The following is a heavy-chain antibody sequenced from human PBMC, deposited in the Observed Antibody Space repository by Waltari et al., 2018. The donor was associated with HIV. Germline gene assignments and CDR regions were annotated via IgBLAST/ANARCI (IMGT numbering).Heavy chain of an antibody. V-gene: IGHV1-2*04. J-gene: IGHJ2*01. CDR3: AREEMKYFDL. CDR1: GYTFTDKF. CDR2: IKPRSDGT. Sequence: QVQLVQSGAELKKPGASVKVSCKASGYTFTDKFIHWVRQAPGQGLEWMGWIKPRSDGTKFAQKFQGWVSMTMDTSISTVYMELNRLTYEDTAIYYCAREEMKYFDLWGRGTLVTVSS.